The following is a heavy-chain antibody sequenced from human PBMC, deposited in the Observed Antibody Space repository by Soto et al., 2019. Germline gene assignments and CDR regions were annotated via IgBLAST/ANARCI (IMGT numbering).Heavy chain of an antibody. CDR1: GSTFSSFP. D-gene: IGHD6-19*01. J-gene: IGHJ4*02. CDR3: AMIEYSSGSDY. V-gene: IGHV1-69*13. CDR2: IIPIFGTT. Sequence: GASVKVSCKASGSTFSSFPIAWVRQAPGQGLEWVGGIIPIFGTTEYAQNFRDRVTIYADESTSTAYMELSFLSFEDTAVYYCAMIEYSSGSDYWGQGTLVTVSS.